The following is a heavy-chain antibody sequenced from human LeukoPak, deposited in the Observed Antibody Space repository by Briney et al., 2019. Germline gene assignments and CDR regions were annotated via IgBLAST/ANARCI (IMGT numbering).Heavy chain of an antibody. Sequence: GGSLRISCAASGFTVSSHYMSWVRQAPGKGLEWVSVIYSGGSTYYADSVKGRFTISRDNSKNTLYLQMNSLRAEDTAVYYCAITGVRDFDSWGQGTLVTVSS. V-gene: IGHV3-53*01. D-gene: IGHD4-11*01. CDR3: AITGVRDFDS. J-gene: IGHJ4*02. CDR2: IYSGGST. CDR1: GFTVSSHY.